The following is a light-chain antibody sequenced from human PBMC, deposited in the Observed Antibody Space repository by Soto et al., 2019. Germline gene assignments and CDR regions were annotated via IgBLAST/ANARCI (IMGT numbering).Light chain of an antibody. J-gene: IGLJ2*01. CDR1: SSDVGGYNY. CDR2: DVT. CDR3: CSYAVSYTGLV. V-gene: IGLV2-11*01. Sequence: QSALTQPRSVSGSPGQSVTISCTGTSSDVGGYNYVSWYQQHPGKAPKLFIYDVTKRPSGVPDRFSGSKSGNTASLTISGLQAEDEADYYCCSYAVSYTGLVFGGGTKVTVL.